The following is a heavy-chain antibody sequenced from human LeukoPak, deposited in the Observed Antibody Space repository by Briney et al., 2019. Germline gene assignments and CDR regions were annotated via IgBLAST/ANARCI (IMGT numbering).Heavy chain of an antibody. J-gene: IGHJ4*02. Sequence: HGESLKISCKGSGYSFTSYWIGWVRQMPGKGLEWMGIIYPGDSDTRYSPSFQGQVTISADKSISTAYLQWSSLKASDTAMYYCARHEVLITFGGVIVRDLDYWGQGTLVTVSS. V-gene: IGHV5-51*01. CDR1: GYSFTSYW. CDR3: ARHEVLITFGGVIVRDLDY. CDR2: IYPGDSDT. D-gene: IGHD3-16*02.